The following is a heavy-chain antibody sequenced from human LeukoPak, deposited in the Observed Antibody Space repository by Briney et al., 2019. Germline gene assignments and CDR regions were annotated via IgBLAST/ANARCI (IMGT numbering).Heavy chain of an antibody. Sequence: GGSLRLSCAASGFTFDDYAMHWVRQAPGKGLEWVSGISWNSGSIGYADSVKGRFTISRDNAKNSLYLQMNSLRAEDTAVYYCTRDPRRLDYWGQGTLVTVSS. V-gene: IGHV3-9*01. CDR2: ISWNSGSI. CDR1: GFTFDDYA. CDR3: TRDPRRLDY. J-gene: IGHJ4*02.